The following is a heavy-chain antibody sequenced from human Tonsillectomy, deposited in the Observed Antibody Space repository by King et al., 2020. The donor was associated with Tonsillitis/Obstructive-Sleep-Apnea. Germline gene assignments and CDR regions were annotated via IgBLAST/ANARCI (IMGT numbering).Heavy chain of an antibody. J-gene: IGHJ5*02. CDR2: ISAYNGNT. CDR1: GYTFTSYV. D-gene: IGHD2-8*01. Sequence: QLVQSGAEVKKPGASVKVSCKASGYTFTSYVINWVRQAPGQGLEWMGWISAYNGNTNYAQKFQGRVTMTTDTSTSTAYMELRSLSFDDTAIYYCTRGADIVQPNWFDPWGQGPPVTVSS. V-gene: IGHV1-18*01. CDR3: TRGADIVQPNWFDP.